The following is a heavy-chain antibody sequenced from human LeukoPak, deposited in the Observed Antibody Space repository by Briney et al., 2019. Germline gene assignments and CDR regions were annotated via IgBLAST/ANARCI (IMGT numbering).Heavy chain of an antibody. V-gene: IGHV4-61*02. J-gene: IGHJ4*02. CDR3: ARDGYNENEYYFDY. Sequence: PSPTLSLTCILSAPSITSASYDWSWIRQPAGKGLEWIGRIYTTGSTNYNPSLKSRVTISVDTSTNQVSLKLSSVTAADTAVYYCARDGYNENEYYFDYWGQGTLVTVSS. CDR2: IYTTGST. CDR1: APSITSASYD. D-gene: IGHD5-24*01.